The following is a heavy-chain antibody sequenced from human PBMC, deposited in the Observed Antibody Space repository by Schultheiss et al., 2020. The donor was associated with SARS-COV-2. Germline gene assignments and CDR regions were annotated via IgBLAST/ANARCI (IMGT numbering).Heavy chain of an antibody. Sequence: SETLSLTCTVSGGAISSGVYYWSWIRQHPGKGLEWIGYIYYTGTTKYNPSLKGRVTMSLDRSKNQFSVKVASVTAADTAVYYCARGHCSGGSCYSSDWFDPWGQGTLVTVSS. CDR2: IYYTGTT. D-gene: IGHD2-15*01. CDR3: ARGHCSGGSCYSSDWFDP. J-gene: IGHJ5*02. CDR1: GGAISSGVYY. V-gene: IGHV4-61*08.